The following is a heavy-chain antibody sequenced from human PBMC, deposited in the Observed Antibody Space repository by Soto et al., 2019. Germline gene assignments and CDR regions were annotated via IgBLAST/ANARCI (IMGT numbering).Heavy chain of an antibody. CDR3: ASRDPGTSVDY. CDR1: GGSFTSNNW. CDR2: IYRTGRT. D-gene: IGHD1-7*01. Sequence: SETLSLTCAVSGGSFTSNNWWTWVRQPPGQGLEWIGEIYRTGRTNYNPSLKSRVTISLDKSENQFSLKVTSLTAADTAVYYCASRDPGTSVDYWGQGTLVTVSS. V-gene: IGHV4-4*02. J-gene: IGHJ4*02.